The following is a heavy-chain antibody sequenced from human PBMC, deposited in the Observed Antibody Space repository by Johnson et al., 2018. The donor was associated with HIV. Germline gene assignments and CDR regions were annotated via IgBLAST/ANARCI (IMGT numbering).Heavy chain of an antibody. Sequence: VQLVESGGGLVQPGESLRLSCTASGFSFSNYWMHWVRQAPGKGLVWVSRINSDGGTTDYADSVKGRFTISRDNSKNTLYLQMNSLRAEDTAVYYCAKGGANDAFDIWGQGTMVTVSS. J-gene: IGHJ3*02. V-gene: IGHV3-74*02. CDR2: INSDGGTT. CDR3: AKGGANDAFDI. CDR1: GFSFSNYW. D-gene: IGHD3-16*01.